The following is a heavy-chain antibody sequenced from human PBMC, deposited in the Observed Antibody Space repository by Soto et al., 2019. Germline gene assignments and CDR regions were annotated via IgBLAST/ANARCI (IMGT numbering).Heavy chain of an antibody. CDR2: TYYRSNWFN. J-gene: IGHJ4*02. D-gene: IGHD3-16*01. Sequence: SQTLSFTCAISGDSVSSNSAAWNWIRQSPTRDLKWLGRTYYRSNWFNDYAVSVKSRITINPDTSKNQFSLQLNSVTPEDTAVYSCARHGGRGGPRGFDYGGQGTLVPVSS. CDR1: GDSVSSNSAA. CDR3: ARHGGRGGPRGFDY. V-gene: IGHV6-1*01.